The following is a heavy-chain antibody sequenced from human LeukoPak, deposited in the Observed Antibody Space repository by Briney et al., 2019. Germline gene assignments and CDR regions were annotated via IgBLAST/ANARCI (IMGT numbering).Heavy chain of an antibody. V-gene: IGHV4-59*01. D-gene: IGHD3-16*02. CDR2: IYYSGST. CDR1: GGSISSYY. Sequence: SETLCLTCTVSGGSISSYYWTWIRQPPGKGLEWIGYIYYSGSTNYNPSLKSRVTISVDTSKNQFSLKLSSVTAADTAVYYCARDYQYFNLWGRGSLVTVSS. J-gene: IGHJ2*01. CDR3: ARDYQYFNL.